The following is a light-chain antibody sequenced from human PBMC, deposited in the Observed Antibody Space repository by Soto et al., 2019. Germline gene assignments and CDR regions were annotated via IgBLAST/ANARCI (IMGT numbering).Light chain of an antibody. J-gene: IGLJ2*01. CDR3: GSYTSDNTLV. V-gene: IGLV2-14*03. CDR1: SSDIGSYHY. Sequence: QSALTQPASVSGSPGQSITISCTGTSSDIGSYHYVSWYQQHPGEVPRLMIYDVSNRPSGVSNRFSGSKSGNTASLTISGLQAEDEDDYYCGSYTSDNTLVFGGGTKLTVL. CDR2: DVS.